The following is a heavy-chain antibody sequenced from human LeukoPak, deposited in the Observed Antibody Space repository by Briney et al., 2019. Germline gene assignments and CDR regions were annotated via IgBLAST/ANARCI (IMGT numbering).Heavy chain of an antibody. CDR3: ARDRGITIVRGVILDAFDI. CDR2: ISSSSSYI. J-gene: IGHJ3*02. Sequence: GGSLRLSCAASGFTFSSYSMNWVRQAPGKGLEWVSSISSSSSYIYYADSVKGRFTISRENAKNSLYLQMNRLRAEDTAVYYCARDRGITIVRGVILDAFDIWGQGTMVTVSS. CDR1: GFTFSSYS. V-gene: IGHV3-21*01. D-gene: IGHD3-10*01.